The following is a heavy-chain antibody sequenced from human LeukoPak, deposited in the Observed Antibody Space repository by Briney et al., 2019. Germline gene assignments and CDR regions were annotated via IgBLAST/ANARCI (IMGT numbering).Heavy chain of an antibody. CDR3: TTYRSGRKFDY. CDR2: IESKTDGGTP. CDR1: GFTFSSYA. D-gene: IGHD3-10*01. V-gene: IGHV3-15*04. Sequence: PGGSLRLSCAASGFTFSSYAMSWVRQAPGKGLEWVGRIESKTDGGTPDSAAPVKGSFTISKDNSTTTLYLQMNSLKTEDTAVYYCTTYRSGRKFDYWGQGILVTVSS. J-gene: IGHJ4*02.